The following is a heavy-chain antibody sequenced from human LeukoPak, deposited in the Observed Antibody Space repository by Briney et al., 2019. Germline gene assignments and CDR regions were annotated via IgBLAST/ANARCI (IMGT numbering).Heavy chain of an antibody. J-gene: IGHJ4*02. V-gene: IGHV1-46*01. CDR1: GGTFSSYA. Sequence: GASVKVSCKASGGTFSSYAISWVRQAPGQGLEWMGIINPSGGSTSYAQKFQGRVTMTRDTSTSTVYMELSSLRSEDTAVYYCARDVDTAMPTPLYWGQGTLVTVSS. CDR3: ARDVDTAMPTPLY. CDR2: INPSGGST. D-gene: IGHD5-18*01.